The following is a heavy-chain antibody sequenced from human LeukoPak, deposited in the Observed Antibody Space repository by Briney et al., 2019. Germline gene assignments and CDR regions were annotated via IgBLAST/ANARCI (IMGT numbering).Heavy chain of an antibody. CDR1: GGSISSSSYY. D-gene: IGHD2-15*01. V-gene: IGHV4-39*07. CDR2: IHYSGST. CDR3: ARVRCSGGSCPYYYYYYYMDV. Sequence: SETLSLTCTVSGGSISSSSYYWAWSRQPPGTGLEWIGSIHYSGSTYYNPSLQSRVTISIDTSKNQFSLKLRFVTAADTAVYYCARVRCSGGSCPYYYYYYYMDVWGKGTTVTVSS. J-gene: IGHJ6*03.